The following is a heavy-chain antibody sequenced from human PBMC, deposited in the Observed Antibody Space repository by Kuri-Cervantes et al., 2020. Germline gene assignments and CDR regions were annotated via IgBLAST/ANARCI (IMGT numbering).Heavy chain of an antibody. Sequence: SETLSLTCTVSGGSISSSSYYWGWIRQPPGKGPEWIGSIYYSGSTYYNPSLKSRVTISVDTSKNQFSLKLSSVTAADTAVYYCARDRWAAVFDYWGQGTLVTVSS. D-gene: IGHD6-13*01. CDR2: IYYSGST. V-gene: IGHV4-39*02. CDR1: GGSISSSSYY. CDR3: ARDRWAAVFDY. J-gene: IGHJ4*02.